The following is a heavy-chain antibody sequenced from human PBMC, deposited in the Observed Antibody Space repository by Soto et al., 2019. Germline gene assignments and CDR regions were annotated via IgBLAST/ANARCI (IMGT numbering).Heavy chain of an antibody. J-gene: IGHJ6*01. Sequence: ELVESGGGLVTPGKSVRLSCVGSGFSFTAAWMNWVRRAPGTGLEWVGRIKSRGSGETTDYGAPVKGRFTISRDDSKNTVYLQMNSLKTEDTAVYYCTKQRGPSGSVYSCLEVWGQGSTVTVTS. CDR2: IKSRGSGETT. CDR3: TKQRGPSGSVYSCLEV. CDR1: GFSFTAAW. D-gene: IGHD3-10*01. V-gene: IGHV3-15*07.